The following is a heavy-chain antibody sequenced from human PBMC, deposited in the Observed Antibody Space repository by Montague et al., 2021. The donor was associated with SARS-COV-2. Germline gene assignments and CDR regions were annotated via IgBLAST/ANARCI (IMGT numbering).Heavy chain of an antibody. D-gene: IGHD1-7*01. V-gene: IGHV3-30*06. J-gene: IGHJ4*02. CDR1: GFTFSSYA. CDR2: ISHDGSEK. Sequence: SLRLSCAASGFTFSSYAMHWIRQAPGKGPEWVAIISHDGSEKKYADSVKGRFSISRDDSKNTLSLQMDSLTSEDTALYYCAQDRRFTGTLDSWGQGTLVTVST. CDR3: AQDRRFTGTLDS.